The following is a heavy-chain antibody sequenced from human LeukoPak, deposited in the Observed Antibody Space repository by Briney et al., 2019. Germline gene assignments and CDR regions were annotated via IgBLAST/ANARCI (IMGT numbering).Heavy chain of an antibody. V-gene: IGHV4-38-2*02. CDR1: TSSFSGGYY. Sequence: SETLSLTCAVSTSSFSGGYYWGWIRQPPGKGLEWIGNICHSGSTSYNPSLKSRVTISVDTSKNHFSLRLRSVTAADTAIYYCARENEVMGTSGHWFDPWGQGTLVTVSS. CDR2: ICHSGST. CDR3: ARENEVMGTSGHWFDP. J-gene: IGHJ5*02. D-gene: IGHD1-7*01.